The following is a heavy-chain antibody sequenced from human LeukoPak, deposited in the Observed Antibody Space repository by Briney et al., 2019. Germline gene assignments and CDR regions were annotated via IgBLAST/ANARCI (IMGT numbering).Heavy chain of an antibody. CDR3: ARSWGSTWSLDY. V-gene: IGHV3-74*01. D-gene: IGHD6-13*01. Sequence: GGSLRLSCAASGFSLSDYWMHWVRQLPGKGLMWVSRINSDRSRADYADSVKGRFTISRDNAKNTLYVQMNSLRAEDTAVYYCARSWGSTWSLDYWGQGTQVTVSS. CDR2: INSDRSRA. CDR1: GFSLSDYW. J-gene: IGHJ4*02.